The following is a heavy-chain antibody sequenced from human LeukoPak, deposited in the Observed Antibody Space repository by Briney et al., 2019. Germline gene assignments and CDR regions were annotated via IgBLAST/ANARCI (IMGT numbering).Heavy chain of an antibody. Sequence: GASVKVSCKASGGTFSSYAISWVRQAPGQGLEWMGRIIPILGIANYAQKFQGRVTITANKSTSTAYMELSSLRSEDTAVYYCASRGYSYGFDYWGQGTLVTVSS. CDR2: IIPILGIA. D-gene: IGHD5-18*01. J-gene: IGHJ4*02. CDR1: GGTFSSYA. CDR3: ASRGYSYGFDY. V-gene: IGHV1-69*04.